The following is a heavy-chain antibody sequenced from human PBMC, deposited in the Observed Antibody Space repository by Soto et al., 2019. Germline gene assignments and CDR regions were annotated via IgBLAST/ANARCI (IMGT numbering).Heavy chain of an antibody. J-gene: IGHJ6*02. CDR3: AMMAAGTYYYYGMDV. CDR1: GYTFTSYY. V-gene: IGHV1-46*03. D-gene: IGHD6-13*01. Sequence: ASVKVSCKASGYTFTSYYMHWVRQAPGQGLEWMGIINPSGGSTSYAQKFQGRVTMTRDTSTSTVYMELSSLRSEDTAVYYCAMMAAGTYYYYGMDVWGQGTTVTVSS. CDR2: INPSGGST.